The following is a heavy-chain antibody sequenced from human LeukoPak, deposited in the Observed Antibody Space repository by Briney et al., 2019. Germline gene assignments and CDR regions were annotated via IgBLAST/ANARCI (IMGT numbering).Heavy chain of an antibody. J-gene: IGHJ4*01. V-gene: IGHV3-23*01. CDR1: GFTFSANA. CDR2: ISGSGGTI. Sequence: GGSLRLSCATSGFTFSANAMSWVRQAPGKGLEWVSVISGSGGTIYYADSVKGRFTISRDNSKNTLYLQMNGLRAEDTAVYYCAKLAVINGYWGHGTLVTVSS. CDR3: AKLAVINGY. D-gene: IGHD4-11*01.